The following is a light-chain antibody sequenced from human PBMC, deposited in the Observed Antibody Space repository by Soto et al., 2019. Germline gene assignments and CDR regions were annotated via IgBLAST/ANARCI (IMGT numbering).Light chain of an antibody. Sequence: DVQMTQSPSTLSASIGDTVTITCRASQTIVTWLAWYQQKPGRPPKLLIYMASILESGVPSRFSGRGSGTEFTLTISGLQPDDLGTYYCQQDNSYPKTFGEGTKLDI. J-gene: IGKJ2*01. V-gene: IGKV1-5*03. CDR2: MAS. CDR3: QQDNSYPKT. CDR1: QTIVTW.